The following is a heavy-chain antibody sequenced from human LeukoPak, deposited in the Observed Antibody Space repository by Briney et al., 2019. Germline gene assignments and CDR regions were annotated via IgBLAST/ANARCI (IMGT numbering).Heavy chain of an antibody. Sequence: SETLSLTCAVYGGSFSGYYWSWIRQPPGKGLEWIGEINHSGSTNYNPSLKSRVTISVDTSKNQFSLKLNSVTAADTAVYYCAREHSSSPRYGMDVWGQGTTVTVSS. CDR2: INHSGST. J-gene: IGHJ6*02. V-gene: IGHV4-34*01. CDR3: AREHSSSPRYGMDV. D-gene: IGHD6-13*01. CDR1: GGSFSGYY.